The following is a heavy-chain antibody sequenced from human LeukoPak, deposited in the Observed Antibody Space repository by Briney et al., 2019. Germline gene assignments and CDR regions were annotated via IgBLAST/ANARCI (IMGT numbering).Heavy chain of an antibody. V-gene: IGHV4-34*01. CDR2: INHSGST. CDR3: ARVDIAVAGTWYIDY. J-gene: IGHJ4*02. D-gene: IGHD6-19*01. Sequence: SETLSLTCAVYGGSFSGYYWSWIRQPPGKGLEWIGEINHSGSTNYNPSLKSRVTISVDTSKNQFSLKLSSVTAADTAVYYCARVDIAVAGTWYIDYWGQGTLVTVSS. CDR1: GGSFSGYY.